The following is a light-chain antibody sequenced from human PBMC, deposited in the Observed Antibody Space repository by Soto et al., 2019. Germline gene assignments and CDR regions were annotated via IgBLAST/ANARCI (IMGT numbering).Light chain of an antibody. CDR1: QSVSSN. CDR2: GAS. J-gene: IGKJ5*01. CDR3: QQRDKWPIT. Sequence: EIVLTQSPGTLSVSPGERATLSCRASQSVSSNLAWYQQKPGQAPRLLIYGASTRATGIPARFSGSGSGTEFTLTISSLQSEDFSVYYCQQRDKWPITFGQGTRLEIK. V-gene: IGKV3-15*01.